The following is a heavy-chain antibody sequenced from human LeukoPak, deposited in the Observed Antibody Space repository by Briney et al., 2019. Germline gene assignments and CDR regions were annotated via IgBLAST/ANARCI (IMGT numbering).Heavy chain of an antibody. D-gene: IGHD3-9*01. V-gene: IGHV4-59*08. J-gene: IGHJ3*02. CDR3: ARHLASYDILTGYTIAFDI. Sequence: SETLSLTCTVSGGSISSYYWSWIRQPPGKGLERIGYIYYSGSTNYNPSLKSRVTISVDTSKNQFSLKLSSVTAADTAVYYCARHLASYDILTGYTIAFDIWGQGTMVTVSS. CDR2: IYYSGST. CDR1: GGSISSYY.